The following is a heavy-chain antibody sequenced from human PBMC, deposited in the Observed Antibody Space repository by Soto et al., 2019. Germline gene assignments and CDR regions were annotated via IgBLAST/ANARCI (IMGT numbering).Heavy chain of an antibody. J-gene: IGHJ3*02. D-gene: IGHD6-19*01. CDR1: GDSVSSNSAA. Sequence: SQTLSLTCAISGDSVSSNSAAWNWIRQSPSRGLEWLGRTYYRSKWYNDYAVSVKSRITINPDTSKNQFSLQLNSVTPEDTAVYYCARVSKYSSGPNNAFDIWGQGTMVTVSS. V-gene: IGHV6-1*01. CDR3: ARVSKYSSGPNNAFDI. CDR2: TYYRSKWYN.